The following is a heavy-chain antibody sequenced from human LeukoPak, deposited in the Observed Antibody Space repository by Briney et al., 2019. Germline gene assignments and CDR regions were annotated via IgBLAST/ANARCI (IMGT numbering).Heavy chain of an antibody. CDR2: IGSQANTYAT. CDR1: GFTFSGSA. J-gene: IGHJ3*02. Sequence: GSLSFSCAASGFTFSGSAIHWVRQASGKGLEWVGRIGSQANTYATEYAASVKAMFTISRGDSQYMANLKMNSLKTEETAVYYCTRWRLGASDSFDIWGQGTMVTVSS. CDR3: TRWRLGASDSFDI. D-gene: IGHD1-26*01. V-gene: IGHV3-73*01.